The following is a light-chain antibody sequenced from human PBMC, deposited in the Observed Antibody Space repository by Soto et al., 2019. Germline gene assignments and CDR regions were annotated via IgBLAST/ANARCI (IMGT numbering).Light chain of an antibody. Sequence: IGIPHSPPTCSVPPGKRPTPPARAIQRVSSNLAWYQQKPGQAPRLLIYGASTRATGIPARFSGSGSGTEFTLTISSLQSEDFAVYYCQQYNKWPPYTFGQGTKLEIK. V-gene: IGKV3-15*01. J-gene: IGKJ2*01. CDR3: QQYNKWPPYT. CDR1: QRVSSN. CDR2: GAS.